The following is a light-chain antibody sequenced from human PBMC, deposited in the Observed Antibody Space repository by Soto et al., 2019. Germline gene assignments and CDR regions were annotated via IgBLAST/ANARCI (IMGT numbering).Light chain of an antibody. CDR1: SSDVGGYNY. V-gene: IGLV2-14*03. CDR3: SSYSSSSTLCV. J-gene: IGLJ1*01. CDR2: DVS. Sequence: QSVLTQPASVSGSPGQSITISCTGTSSDVGGYNYVPWYQQYPGKAPRLIIYDVSNRPSGVSNRFSGSKSGNRASLTISGLQAEDEADYYCSSYSSSSTLCVFGTGTKVTVL.